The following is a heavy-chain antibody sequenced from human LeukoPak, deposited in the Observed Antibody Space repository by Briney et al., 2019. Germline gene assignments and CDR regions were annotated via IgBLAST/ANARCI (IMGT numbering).Heavy chain of an antibody. CDR2: ISYDGSNK. J-gene: IGHJ4*02. D-gene: IGHD6-13*01. CDR3: VAAAQTPNFDY. Sequence: GGSLRLSCAASGFTFSSYAMHWVRQAPGKGLEWVAVISYDGSNKYYADSVKGRFTISRDNSKNTLYLQMNSLRAEDTAVYYCVAAAQTPNFDYWGQGTLVTVSS. V-gene: IGHV3-30*04. CDR1: GFTFSSYA.